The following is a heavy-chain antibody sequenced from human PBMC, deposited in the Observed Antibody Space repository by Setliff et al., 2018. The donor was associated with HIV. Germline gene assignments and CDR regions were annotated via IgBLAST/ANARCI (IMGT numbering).Heavy chain of an antibody. CDR3: ARAPPYKWEPSQDY. CDR2: IYYSGST. J-gene: IGHJ4*02. D-gene: IGHD1-26*01. V-gene: IGHV4-30-4*08. Sequence: PSETLSLTCTVSGGSISSGDYYWSWIRQLPGKGLEWIGYIYYSGSTYYNPSLKSRVTISVDTSKNQFSLKLSSVTAADTAVYYCARAPPYKWEPSQDYWGQGTLVTVSS. CDR1: GGSISSGDYY.